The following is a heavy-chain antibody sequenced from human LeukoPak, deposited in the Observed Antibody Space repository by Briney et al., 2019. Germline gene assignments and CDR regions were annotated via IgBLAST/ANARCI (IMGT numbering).Heavy chain of an antibody. CDR1: GFTVSSNY. Sequence: GGSLRLSCAASGFTVSSNYMNWVRQAPGKGLEWVSVIYSGDNTYYADSVKGRFTISRDNSKDALYLQMNSLRAEDTAVYYCAKDRRSLGSTYYYGMDVWGQGTTVTVSS. CDR2: IYSGDNT. CDR3: AKDRRSLGSTYYYGMDV. D-gene: IGHD3-10*01. V-gene: IGHV3-66*02. J-gene: IGHJ6*02.